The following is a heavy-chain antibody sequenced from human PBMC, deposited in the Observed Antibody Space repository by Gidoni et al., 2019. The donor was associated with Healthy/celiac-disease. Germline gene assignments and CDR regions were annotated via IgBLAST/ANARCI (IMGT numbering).Heavy chain of an antibody. Sequence: EVQLLESGGGLVQPGGSLRLSCAASGFTFSSYALSWVRQATGKWLECVAAISGSGGSPYYADSVKRRFTISRDNSKNTLYLQMNSLRAEDTAVYYCAMSEVWGGYCGQGTLVTVSS. D-gene: IGHD3-16*01. CDR3: AMSEVWGGY. J-gene: IGHJ4*02. V-gene: IGHV3-23*01. CDR1: GFTFSSYA. CDR2: ISGSGGSP.